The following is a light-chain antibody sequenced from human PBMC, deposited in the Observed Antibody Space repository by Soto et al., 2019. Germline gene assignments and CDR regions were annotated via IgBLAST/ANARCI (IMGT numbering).Light chain of an antibody. CDR2: AVS. CDR1: SSDIGAYNY. J-gene: IGLJ1*01. CDR3: SSYPTSSSLV. Sequence: QSALAQPASVSASPGQSITISCTGTSSDIGAYNYVSWYQQYPGTAPKLIIYAVSSRPSGISSRFSGSKSASTASLTISGLQAEDEADYYCSSYPTSSSLVFGTGTKVTVL. V-gene: IGLV2-14*01.